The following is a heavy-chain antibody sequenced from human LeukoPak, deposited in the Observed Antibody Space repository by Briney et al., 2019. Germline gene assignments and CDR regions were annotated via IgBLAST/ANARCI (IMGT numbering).Heavy chain of an antibody. J-gene: IGHJ5*02. D-gene: IGHD6-19*01. Sequence: SETLSLTCTVSGDSINSLDLWSWVRQPPGKGLEWIGYIYYSGSTNYNPSLKSRVTISVDTSKNQFSLKLSSVTAADTAVYYCAREVEGLAVAGTGWFDPWGQGTLVTVSS. V-gene: IGHV4-59*11. CDR3: AREVEGLAVAGTGWFDP. CDR2: IYYSGST. CDR1: GDSINSLDL.